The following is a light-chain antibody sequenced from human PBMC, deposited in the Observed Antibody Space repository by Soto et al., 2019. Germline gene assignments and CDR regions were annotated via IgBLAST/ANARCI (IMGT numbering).Light chain of an antibody. V-gene: IGLV2-8*01. CDR2: DVT. J-gene: IGLJ2*01. CDR3: SSYGGSNNFVV. Sequence: QSALTQPPSASGSPGQSVTISCTGTSSDVGGYNYVSWHQQHPGKAPKLIIYDVTKRPSGVPDRFSGSKSGYTASLTVSGLQAEDEADYYCSSYGGSNNFVVFGGGTQLTVL. CDR1: SSDVGGYNY.